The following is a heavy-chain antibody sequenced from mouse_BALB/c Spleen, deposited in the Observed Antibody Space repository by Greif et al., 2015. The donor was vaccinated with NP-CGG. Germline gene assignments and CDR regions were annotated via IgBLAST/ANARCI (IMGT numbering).Heavy chain of an antibody. CDR2: ISNGGGST. V-gene: IGHV5-12-2*01. Sequence: EVMLVESGGGLVQPGGSLKLSCAASGFTFSSYTMSWVRQTPEKRLEWVAYISNGGGSTYYPDTVKGRFTISRDNAKNTLYLQMSSLKSEDTAMYYGARYDYDAMDYWCQGTSVTVSS. J-gene: IGHJ4*01. CDR3: ARYDYDAMDY. CDR1: GFTFSSYT.